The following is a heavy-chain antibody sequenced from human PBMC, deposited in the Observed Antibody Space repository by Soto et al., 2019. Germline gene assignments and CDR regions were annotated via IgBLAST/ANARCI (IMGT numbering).Heavy chain of an antibody. D-gene: IGHD2-2*01. CDR2: ISDSGDTA. J-gene: IGHJ4*02. Sequence: EVQLLESGGGLVQPGGSLRLSCAASGSTFSSYAVSWVRQAPGKGLEWVSTISDSGDTAHYADSVKGRFTISRDSPKNTLYLQMNSLRAGDTAVYYCAKGRAGITSCSEVWGQGTLVTVSS. CDR1: GSTFSSYA. V-gene: IGHV3-23*01. CDR3: AKGRAGITSCSEV.